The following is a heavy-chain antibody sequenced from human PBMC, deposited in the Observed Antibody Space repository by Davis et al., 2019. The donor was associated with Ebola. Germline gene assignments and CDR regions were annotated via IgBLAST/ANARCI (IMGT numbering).Heavy chain of an antibody. CDR2: INHSGTT. D-gene: IGHD5-24*01. CDR1: GASSSGYY. J-gene: IGHJ4*02. V-gene: IGHV4-34*01. CDR3: ARRDGYAPPRY. Sequence: SETLSLTCPVYGASSSGYYWSWIRQPPGKGLEWIGEINHSGTTNYNPSLKSRVTISVDTSKNQFSLKLSSVTAADTAVYYCARRDGYAPPRYWGQGTLVTVSS.